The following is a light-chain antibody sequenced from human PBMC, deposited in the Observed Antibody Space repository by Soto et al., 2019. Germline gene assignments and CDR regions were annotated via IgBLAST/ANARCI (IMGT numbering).Light chain of an antibody. V-gene: IGKV3-15*01. CDR2: GAS. Sequence: PGERATLSCWASETVATNLAWYQQKPGQAPRLLISGASTRAAGISDRFRGSGSGTDFTLTISSLQAEDVAVYYCQQYYSTPYTFGQGTKLEIK. CDR1: ETVATN. J-gene: IGKJ2*01. CDR3: QQYYSTPYT.